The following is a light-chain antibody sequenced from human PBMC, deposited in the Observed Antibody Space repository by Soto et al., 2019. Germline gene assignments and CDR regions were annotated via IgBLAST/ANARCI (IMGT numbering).Light chain of an antibody. V-gene: IGLV1-40*01. CDR3: QSYDSSLSGWV. Sequence: QSVLTQPPAVSGAPGQRVTISCTGSSSNIGGGYDVHWYQQLPGTAPKLLISGNNNRPSGVPDRFSGSKSGTSASLAITGLQAEDEADYYCQSYDSSLSGWVFGGGTKLTVL. J-gene: IGLJ3*02. CDR2: GNN. CDR1: SSNIGGGYD.